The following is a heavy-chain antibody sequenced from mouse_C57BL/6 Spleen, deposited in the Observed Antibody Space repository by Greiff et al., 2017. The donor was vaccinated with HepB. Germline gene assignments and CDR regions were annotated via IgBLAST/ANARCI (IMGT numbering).Heavy chain of an antibody. D-gene: IGHD2-3*01. J-gene: IGHJ1*03. V-gene: IGHV1-76*01. Sequence: VQRVESGAELVRPGASVKLSCKASGYTFTDYYINWVKQRPGQGLEWIARIYPGSGNTYYNEKFKGKATLTAEKSSSTAYMQLSSLTSEDSAVYFCARGPTDGYYGYFDVWGTGTTVTVSS. CDR3: ARGPTDGYYGYFDV. CDR1: GYTFTDYY. CDR2: IYPGSGNT.